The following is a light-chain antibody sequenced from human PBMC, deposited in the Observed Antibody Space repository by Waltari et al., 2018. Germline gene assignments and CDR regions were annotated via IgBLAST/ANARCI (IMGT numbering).Light chain of an antibody. Sequence: EIVLTQSPGTLSLSPGERATLSCRASQSVSSGYLAWYQQKPGQPPMLLIYDASRRATGIPDRFSGSGSGTDFTLTISRLEPEDFAVYNCQQYGSSPLTFGGGTKVEIK. V-gene: IGKV3-20*01. CDR1: QSVSSGY. CDR3: QQYGSSPLT. CDR2: DAS. J-gene: IGKJ4*01.